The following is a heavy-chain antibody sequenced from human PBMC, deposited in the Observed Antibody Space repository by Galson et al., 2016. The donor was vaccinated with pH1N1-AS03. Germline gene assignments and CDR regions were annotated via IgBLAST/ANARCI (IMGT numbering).Heavy chain of an antibody. J-gene: IGHJ6*02. CDR1: GGTFSSYA. CDR2: IIAMFGTA. CDR3: ARGPSLPTQGLVGLDI. Sequence: SVKVSCKASGGTFSSYAISWVRQAPGQGLEWMGGIIAMFGTANYAQKVQGRVTITADKSTSTAYVELNSLTFEDTALYYCARGPSLPTQGLVGLDIWGQGTTVIVSS. V-gene: IGHV1-69*06. D-gene: IGHD1-26*01.